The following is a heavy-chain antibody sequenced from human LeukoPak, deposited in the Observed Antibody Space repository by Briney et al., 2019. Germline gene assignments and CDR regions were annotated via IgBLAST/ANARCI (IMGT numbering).Heavy chain of an antibody. V-gene: IGHV4-4*07. Sequence: PSETLSLTCTVSGGSISSYYWSWIRQPAGKGLEWIGRIYTSGSTNYNPSLKSRVTMSVDTSKNQFSLKLSSVTAADTAVYYCARLRPDNYYDSSGYVYDAFGIWGQGTMVTVSS. CDR2: IYTSGST. D-gene: IGHD3-22*01. CDR1: GGSISSYY. CDR3: ARLRPDNYYDSSGYVYDAFGI. J-gene: IGHJ3*02.